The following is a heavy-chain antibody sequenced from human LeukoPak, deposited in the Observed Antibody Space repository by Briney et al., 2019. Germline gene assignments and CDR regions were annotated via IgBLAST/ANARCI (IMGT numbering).Heavy chain of an antibody. Sequence: GGSLRLSCTASGFAFDEHGMSWVRQVPGKGLEWVSGINWSGGSTGYADPLRGRFTISRDNAKNSLYLQMDSLRAEDTALYYCARASITSPFYFDYWGQGTLVTVSS. D-gene: IGHD2-2*01. CDR3: ARASITSPFYFDY. CDR1: GFAFDEHG. J-gene: IGHJ4*02. V-gene: IGHV3-20*04. CDR2: INWSGGST.